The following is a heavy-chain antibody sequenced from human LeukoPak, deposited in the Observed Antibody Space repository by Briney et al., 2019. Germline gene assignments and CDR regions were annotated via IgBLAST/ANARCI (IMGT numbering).Heavy chain of an antibody. V-gene: IGHV4-61*02. CDR2: VYTSGST. Sequence: PSETLSLTCTVSGGSISRGSYYWSWIRQPAGKGLEWIGRVYTSGSTNYNPSLKSRVTISVDTSKNQFSLKLSSVAAADTAVYYCARADIQLWYSFDYWGQGTLVTVSS. CDR3: ARADIQLWYSFDY. CDR1: GGSISRGSYY. D-gene: IGHD5-18*01. J-gene: IGHJ4*02.